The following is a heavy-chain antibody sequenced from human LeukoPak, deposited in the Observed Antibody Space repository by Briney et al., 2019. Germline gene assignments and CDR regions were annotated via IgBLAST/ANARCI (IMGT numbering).Heavy chain of an antibody. CDR2: IIPILGIA. J-gene: IGHJ4*02. CDR3: ARGGSQHRDGYPDPFDY. CDR1: GGTFSSYT. D-gene: IGHD5-24*01. Sequence: SVKVSCKASGGTFSSYTISWVRQAPGQGLEWMGRIIPILGIANYAQKFQGRVTITADKSTSTAYMELSSLRSEDTAVYYCARGGSQHRDGYPDPFDYWGQGTLVTVSS. V-gene: IGHV1-69*02.